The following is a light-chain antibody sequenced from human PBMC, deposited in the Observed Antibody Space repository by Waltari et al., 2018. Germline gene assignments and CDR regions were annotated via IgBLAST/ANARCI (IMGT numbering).Light chain of an antibody. V-gene: IGLV2-14*03. CDR1: SSDLGTYNY. CDR2: DVS. Sequence: ALNPPAPLPGSPGQSTTLPCPAPSSDLGTYNYVTWNQQHPGKAPKLMIYDVSSRPSGVSNRFSGSKSGNTASLTISGLQAEDEADYYCDSKSSSSPHVFGTGTKVTVL. CDR3: DSKSSSSPHV. J-gene: IGLJ1*01.